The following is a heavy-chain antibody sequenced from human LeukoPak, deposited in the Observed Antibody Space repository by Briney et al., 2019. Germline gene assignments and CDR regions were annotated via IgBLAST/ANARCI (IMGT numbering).Heavy chain of an antibody. CDR2: IYHSGST. V-gene: IGHV4-30-2*01. Sequence: PSQTLSLTCTVSGGSISSGGYYWSWIRQPPGKGLEWIGYIYHSGSTYYNPSLKSRVTISVDRSKNQFSLKLSSATAADTAVYYCARTRGYSGYDEAYWGQGTLVTVSS. CDR3: ARTRGYSGYDEAY. J-gene: IGHJ4*02. CDR1: GGSISSGGYY. D-gene: IGHD5-12*01.